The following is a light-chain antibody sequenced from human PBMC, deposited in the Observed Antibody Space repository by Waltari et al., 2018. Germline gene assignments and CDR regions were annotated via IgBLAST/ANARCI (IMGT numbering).Light chain of an antibody. CDR3: QQGNSFPPT. Sequence: DIQMTQSPSSVSASVGDRVTITCRASQGISTWLAWYQQKPGKAPTVLIYCASTLLTGVPSRFSGSGSGTEFTLTISGLQPEDFATYFCQQGNSFPPTFGQGTRVEV. CDR2: CAS. J-gene: IGKJ1*01. V-gene: IGKV1-12*01. CDR1: QGISTW.